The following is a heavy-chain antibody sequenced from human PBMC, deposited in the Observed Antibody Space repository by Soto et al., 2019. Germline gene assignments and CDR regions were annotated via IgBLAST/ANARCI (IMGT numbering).Heavy chain of an antibody. V-gene: IGHV4-61*01. J-gene: IGHJ5*02. CDR3: ARARQDIVVVVAATSWFDP. Sequence: QVQLQESGPGLVKPSETLSLTCTVSGGSVSSGSYYWSWIRQPPGKGLEWIGYIYYSGSTNYNPSLKSRVTISVDTSKNPFSLKLSSVTAADTAVYYCARARQDIVVVVAATSWFDPWGQGTLVTASS. CDR1: GGSVSSGSYY. D-gene: IGHD2-15*01. CDR2: IYYSGST.